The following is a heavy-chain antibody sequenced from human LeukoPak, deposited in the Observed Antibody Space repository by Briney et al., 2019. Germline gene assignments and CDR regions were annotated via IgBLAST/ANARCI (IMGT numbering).Heavy chain of an antibody. J-gene: IGHJ6*03. D-gene: IGHD3-10*01. V-gene: IGHV4-61*02. CDR2: IYTSGST. CDR3: ARDRGRDGSGNYHYYMDV. Sequence: KPSETLSLTCTVSGGSVSSGIYCWSWIRQPAGKGLEWIGRIYTSGSTKYNPSLKSRVTISVDTSKNQFSLKLSSVTAADTAVYYCARDRGRDGSGNYHYYMDVWGKGTTVTVSS. CDR1: GGSVSSGIYC.